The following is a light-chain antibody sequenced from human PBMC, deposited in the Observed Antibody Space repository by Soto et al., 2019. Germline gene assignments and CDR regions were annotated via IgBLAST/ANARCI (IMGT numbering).Light chain of an antibody. Sequence: SALTQPASVSGSPGQSITISCTGSSSDVGGYHYVSWYQQYPGKAPKLVISEVSNRPSGVSNRFSGSKSGNTASLTISGLQAEDEANYYCCSYTASTTPLFGGGTKVTVL. CDR3: CSYTASTTPL. CDR2: EVS. CDR1: SSDVGGYHY. J-gene: IGLJ3*02. V-gene: IGLV2-14*01.